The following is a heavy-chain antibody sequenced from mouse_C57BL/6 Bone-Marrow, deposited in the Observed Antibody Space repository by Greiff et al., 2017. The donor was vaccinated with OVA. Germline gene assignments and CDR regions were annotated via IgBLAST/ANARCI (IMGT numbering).Heavy chain of an antibody. D-gene: IGHD1-1*01. J-gene: IGHJ1*03. CDR1: GYSITSGYS. V-gene: IGHV3-6*01. CDR3: ARERGYYYGSKADWYGDV. CDR2: ISYDGSN. Sequence: EVQLQQSGPGLVKPSQSLSLTCSVSGYSITSGYSWNWIRQFPGNKLELMGYISYDGSNNYNPSLKNRISITRDTSKNQFFLKLKSVTTEDTASYYFARERGYYYGSKADWYGDVWGTGTTVTVSS.